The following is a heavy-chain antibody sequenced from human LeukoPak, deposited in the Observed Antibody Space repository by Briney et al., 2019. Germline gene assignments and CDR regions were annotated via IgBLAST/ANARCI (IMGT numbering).Heavy chain of an antibody. CDR3: ARVRSWYPDY. CDR2: IYHSGST. V-gene: IGHV4-38-2*01. D-gene: IGHD6-13*01. J-gene: IGHJ4*02. CDR1: GYSISSGYY. Sequence: PSETLSLTCAVSGYSISSGYYWGWIRQPPGKGLEWIGSIYHSGSTYYNPSLKSRVTISVDTSKNQFSLKLSSVTAADTAVYYSARVRSWYPDYWGQGTLVTVSS.